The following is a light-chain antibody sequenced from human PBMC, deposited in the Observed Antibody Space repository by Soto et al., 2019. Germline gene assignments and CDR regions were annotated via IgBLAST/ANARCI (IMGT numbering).Light chain of an antibody. V-gene: IGLV2-11*01. CDR2: DVS. CDR3: GSYAVSYTVV. Sequence: QSALTQPRSVSRSPGQSVTISCTGTSSDVGGYNYVSWYQHHPGKAPKLMIYDVSKRPSGVPDRFSGSKSGNTASLTISGLQAEDEADYFCGSYAVSYTVVFGGGTKVTVL. J-gene: IGLJ2*01. CDR1: SSDVGGYNY.